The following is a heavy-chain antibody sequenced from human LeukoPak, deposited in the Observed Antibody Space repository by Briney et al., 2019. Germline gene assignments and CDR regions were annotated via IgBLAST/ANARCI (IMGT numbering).Heavy chain of an antibody. D-gene: IGHD3-3*01. J-gene: IGHJ4*02. CDR1: GGSISSYY. CDR2: IYYSGST. Sequence: PSETLSLTCTVSGGSISSYYWSWIRQPPGKGLEWIGYIYYSGSTNYNPSLKSRVTISVDTSKNQFSLKLSSVTAADTAVYYCASGSIFGVVIGEIDYWGQGTLVTVSS. CDR3: ASGSIFGVVIGEIDY. V-gene: IGHV4-59*01.